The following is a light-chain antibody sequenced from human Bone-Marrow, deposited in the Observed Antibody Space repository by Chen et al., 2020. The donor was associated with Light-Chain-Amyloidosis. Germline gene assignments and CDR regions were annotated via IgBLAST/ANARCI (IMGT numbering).Light chain of an antibody. CDR3: QQYYSTPLT. V-gene: IGKV4-1*01. J-gene: IGKJ1*01. Sequence: DIVLTQSPDSLAVSLGERATINCKSSQSIQYNSDNKNYLAWYQQKPGQPPKLLIYWASTRESGVPERFRGSGSETDFTLTISSLQAEDVAVYYCQQYYSTPLTFGQGTRVEIK. CDR2: WAS. CDR1: QSIQYNSDNKNY.